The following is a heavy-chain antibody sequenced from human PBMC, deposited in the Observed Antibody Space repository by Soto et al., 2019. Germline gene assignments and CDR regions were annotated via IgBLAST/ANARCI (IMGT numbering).Heavy chain of an antibody. CDR3: ARGGYPART. CDR1: GYTFTSYA. D-gene: IGHD2-15*01. Sequence: GXSVKVSLKASGYTFTSYAMHLVRQAPGQRLEWMGWINAGNGSTKYSQKFQGRVTITRDTSASTAYMEMSSLRSEDTAVYYCARGGYPARTWGQGTLVTVSS. V-gene: IGHV1-3*01. J-gene: IGHJ5*02. CDR2: INAGNGST.